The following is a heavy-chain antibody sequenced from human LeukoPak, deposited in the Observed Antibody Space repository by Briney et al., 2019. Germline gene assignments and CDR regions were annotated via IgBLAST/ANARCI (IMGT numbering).Heavy chain of an antibody. CDR2: IHPNSGGT. V-gene: IGHV1-2*04. Sequence: ASVKVSCKASGYTFTGNYMHWVRQAPGQGPEWMGWIHPNSGGTNYAQKFQGWVTMTRDTSISTAYVDLSRLTSDDTAIYYCARGLINGHDFDYWGQGTLVTVSS. D-gene: IGHD1-20*01. CDR3: ARGLINGHDFDY. CDR1: GYTFTGNY. J-gene: IGHJ4*02.